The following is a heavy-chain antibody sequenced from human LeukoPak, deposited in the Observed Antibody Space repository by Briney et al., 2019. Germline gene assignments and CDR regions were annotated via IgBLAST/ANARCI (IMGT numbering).Heavy chain of an antibody. V-gene: IGHV3-30*02. D-gene: IGHD6-19*01. Sequence: GGSLRLSCAASEFTFSTYGMHWVRQAPGKGLEGVAFIRNDGSNKYYADSVKGRFTISRDNSKNTLYLQMNSLRTEDTAVYYCAKDRQQGIPVATFLDYWGQGTLVTVSS. CDR3: AKDRQQGIPVATFLDY. CDR1: EFTFSTYG. J-gene: IGHJ4*02. CDR2: IRNDGSNK.